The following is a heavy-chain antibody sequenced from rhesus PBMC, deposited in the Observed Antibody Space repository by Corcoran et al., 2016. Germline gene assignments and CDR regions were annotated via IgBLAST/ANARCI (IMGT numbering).Heavy chain of an antibody. D-gene: IGHD4-23*01. Sequence: QVQLQESGPGLVKPSETLALTCAVSGGSIRSNYWSWPRPPPGKGLEWIGRISGSGGSTDYNPSLKSRVTISTDTSKNQFSLKLSSVTAADTAVYYCARDFALNTALDYWGQGVLVTVSS. CDR3: ARDFALNTALDY. CDR2: ISGSGGST. V-gene: IGHV4-173*01. J-gene: IGHJ4*01. CDR1: GGSIRSNY.